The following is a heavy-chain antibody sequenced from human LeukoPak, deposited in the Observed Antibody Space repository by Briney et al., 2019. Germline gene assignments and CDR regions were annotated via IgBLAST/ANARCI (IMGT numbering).Heavy chain of an antibody. CDR2: IHRTGST. V-gene: IGHV4-59*08. D-gene: IGHD6-13*01. J-gene: IGHJ4*02. Sequence: PSETLSLTCTVSGGSISRYHWSWVRQPPGKGLEWIGYIHRTGSTNFNPSLKSRVTMSVDTSENQFSLQLSSVTAADTALYYCATHDGSSWFYFDYWSQGTLVTVSS. CDR3: ATHDGSSWFYFDY. CDR1: GGSISRYH.